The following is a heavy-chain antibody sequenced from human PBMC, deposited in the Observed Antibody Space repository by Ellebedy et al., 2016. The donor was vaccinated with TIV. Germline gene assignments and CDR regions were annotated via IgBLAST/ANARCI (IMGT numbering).Heavy chain of an antibody. CDR1: GFPFSSYA. V-gene: IGHV3-30-3*01. Sequence: GESLKISCAASGFPFSSYAMHWVRQAPGKGLEWVSVISYDGSSQHYAESVKGRFTISRDNPKNTLYLQMIKLKPEDTGLYYCARVLAGTDYYYYGMDVWGQGTTVIVSS. J-gene: IGHJ6*02. CDR3: ARVLAGTDYYYYGMDV. CDR2: ISYDGSSQ. D-gene: IGHD6-13*01.